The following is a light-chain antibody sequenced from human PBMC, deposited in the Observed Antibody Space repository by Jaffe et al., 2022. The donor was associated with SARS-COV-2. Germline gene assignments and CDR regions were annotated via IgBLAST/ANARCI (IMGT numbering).Light chain of an antibody. CDR2: AAS. CDR1: QRISTY. CDR3: QQSYTIPWT. Sequence: DIQMTQSPSSLSASVGDRVTITCRASQRISTYLNWYQQKPGKAPKVLIYAASNLQSGVPSRFSGSGSGTDFTLTISSLLPEDFATYYCQQSYTIPWTFGQGTKVEIK. J-gene: IGKJ1*01. V-gene: IGKV1-39*01.